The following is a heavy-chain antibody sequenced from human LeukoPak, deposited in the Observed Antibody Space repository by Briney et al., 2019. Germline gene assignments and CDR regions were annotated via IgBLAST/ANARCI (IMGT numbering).Heavy chain of an antibody. Sequence: GGSLRLSCVASGFTFNTYSMNWVRQTPGRGLEWVSYISTTSATIYYADSVKGRFTISRDNVKNSLYLQMNSLRAEDTAVYYCASRFMVRGVIQHWGQGTLVTVSS. CDR2: ISTTSATI. V-gene: IGHV3-48*01. CDR3: ASRFMVRGVIQH. D-gene: IGHD3-10*01. CDR1: GFTFNTYS. J-gene: IGHJ1*01.